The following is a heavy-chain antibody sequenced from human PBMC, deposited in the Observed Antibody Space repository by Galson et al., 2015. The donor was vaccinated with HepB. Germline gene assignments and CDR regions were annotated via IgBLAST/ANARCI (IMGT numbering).Heavy chain of an antibody. CDR2: ISPYLGKT. V-gene: IGHV1-18*01. D-gene: IGHD2-15*01. J-gene: IGHJ5*02. CDR3: ARGKWTECDGSGEPWFDP. CDR1: GYSFTTYG. Sequence: SVKVSCKASGYSFTTYGITWVRQAPGQGLEWVGWISPYLGKTNYAQKFQGRVTITTDTSTSTAYMELRSLRSDDTAVYYCARGKWTECDGSGEPWFDPWGQGTLVTVSS.